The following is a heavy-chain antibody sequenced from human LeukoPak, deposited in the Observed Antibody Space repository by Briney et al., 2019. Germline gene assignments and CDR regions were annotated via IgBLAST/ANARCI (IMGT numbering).Heavy chain of an antibody. D-gene: IGHD2-15*01. CDR2: ISSSGSTI. V-gene: IGHV3-11*04. Sequence: LSLTCTVSGGSISSSSYYWDWIRQAPGKGLEWVSYISSSGSTIYYADSVKGRFTISRDNAKNSLYLQMNSLRAEDTAVYYCAKVVAATYYYYYYMDVWGKGTTVTVSS. CDR3: AKVVAATYYYYYYMDV. J-gene: IGHJ6*03. CDR1: GGSISSSSYY.